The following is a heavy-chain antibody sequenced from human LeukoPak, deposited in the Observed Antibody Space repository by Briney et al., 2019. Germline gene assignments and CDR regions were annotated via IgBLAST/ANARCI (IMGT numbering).Heavy chain of an antibody. V-gene: IGHV4-4*07. CDR1: GDFISGSY. J-gene: IGHJ4*02. CDR2: VYTTRTT. CDR3: ATASGAGGFLHR. D-gene: IGHD1-26*01. Sequence: SQTLSLTCTVSGDFISGSYWTWVRQPAGKGLEWIGRVYTTRTTNFNPSLKSRLSMSVDASKKQLYMTLNYVTAADTAVYFCATASGAGGFLHRWGQGILVTVSS.